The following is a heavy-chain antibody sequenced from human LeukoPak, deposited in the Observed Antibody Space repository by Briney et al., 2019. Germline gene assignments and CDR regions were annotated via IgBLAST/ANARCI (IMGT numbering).Heavy chain of an antibody. CDR3: ARAYDVAAAGTADY. D-gene: IGHD6-13*01. J-gene: IGHJ4*02. CDR1: GGTFSSFA. Sequence: ASVKVSCKASGGTFSSFAISWARQAPGQGLEWMGGIIPIFGTANYAQKFQGRVTMTTDTSTSTAYMELRSLRSDDTAVYYCARAYDVAAAGTADYWGQGTLVTVSS. V-gene: IGHV1-69*05. CDR2: IIPIFGTA.